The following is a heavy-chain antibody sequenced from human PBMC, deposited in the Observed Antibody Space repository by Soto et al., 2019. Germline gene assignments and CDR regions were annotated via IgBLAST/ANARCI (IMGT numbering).Heavy chain of an antibody. J-gene: IGHJ4*01. CDR3: ARRSGWLHCY. CDR2: IKQDGSER. D-gene: IGHD6-19*01. Sequence: GGSLRLSCAASGFSLSGYWMNWVRQAPGRGLEWVAIIKQDGSERYYVDSVKGRFTISRDNAKNSLYLQMSSLRVEDTALYYCARRSGWLHCYWGHRTLVSVSS. V-gene: IGHV3-7*01. CDR1: GFSLSGYW.